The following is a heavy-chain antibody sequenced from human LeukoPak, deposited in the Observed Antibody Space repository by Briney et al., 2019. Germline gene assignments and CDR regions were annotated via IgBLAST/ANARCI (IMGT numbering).Heavy chain of an antibody. D-gene: IGHD4-17*01. CDR1: GGSISSYY. CDR3: ARLDQDYGDYEFDY. J-gene: IGHJ4*02. V-gene: IGHV4-59*08. CDR2: IYYSGST. Sequence: SETLSLTCTVSGGSISSYYWSWIRQPPGKGLEWIGYIYYSGSTNYNPSLKSRVTISVDTSKNQFSLKLSSVTAADTAVYYCARLDQDYGDYEFDYWGQGTLVTVSS.